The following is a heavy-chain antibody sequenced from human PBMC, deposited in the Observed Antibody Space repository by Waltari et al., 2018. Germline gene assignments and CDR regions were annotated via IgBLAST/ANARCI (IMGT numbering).Heavy chain of an antibody. CDR3: ARHVRVMITFGGEDYFDY. Sequence: QVQLQESGPGLVKPSEPLSLTCAVSGYSISSGYYWGWIRQPPGKGLEGSGRIDHGGSTDHNPPLKSRVTISVDTSKNQFSLKLSSVTAADTAVYYCARHVRVMITFGGEDYFDYWGQGTLVTVSS. CDR2: IDHGGST. J-gene: IGHJ4*02. V-gene: IGHV4-38-2*01. CDR1: GYSISSGYY. D-gene: IGHD3-16*01.